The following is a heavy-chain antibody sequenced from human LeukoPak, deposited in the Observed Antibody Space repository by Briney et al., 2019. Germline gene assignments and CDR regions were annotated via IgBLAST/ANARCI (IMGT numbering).Heavy chain of an antibody. CDR3: ARDHLVVYYFDY. CDR1: GFTFSSYW. J-gene: IGHJ4*02. D-gene: IGHD3-22*01. Sequence: KSGGSLRLSCAASGFTFSSYWMHWVRHAPGKGLVWVSRINTDGSSTSYADSEKGRFTISRDNSKNTLYLQMNSLRAEDTAVYYCARDHLVVYYFDYWGQGTLVTVSS. CDR2: INTDGSST. V-gene: IGHV3-74*01.